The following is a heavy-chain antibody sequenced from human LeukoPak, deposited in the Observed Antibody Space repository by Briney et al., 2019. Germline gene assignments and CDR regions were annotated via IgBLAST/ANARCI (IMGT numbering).Heavy chain of an antibody. CDR2: LSGSGKTT. Sequence: GGSLRLSCAASGFTFGNYAMNWFRQAAGKGLEWVSGLSGSGKTTYYADSVKGRFAISRDNSENTLYLQMNSLRADDTALYYCAKDSRGYTYGLIDYWGQGTLVTVSS. V-gene: IGHV3-23*01. J-gene: IGHJ4*02. D-gene: IGHD5-18*01. CDR1: GFTFGNYA. CDR3: AKDSRGYTYGLIDY.